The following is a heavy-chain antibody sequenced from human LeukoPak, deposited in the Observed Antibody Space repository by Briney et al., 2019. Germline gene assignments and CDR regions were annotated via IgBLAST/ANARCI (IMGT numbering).Heavy chain of an antibody. Sequence: GESLKISCKGSGYSFTDYCIGWVRQMPGKGLEWMGIFYPGDSDTRYSPSFQGQVTISTDKSISTAYLQWGSLKASGTAMYYCARLVGAKGAFDIWGQGTMVTVSS. CDR1: GYSFTDYC. D-gene: IGHD1-26*01. CDR2: FYPGDSDT. J-gene: IGHJ3*02. CDR3: ARLVGAKGAFDI. V-gene: IGHV5-51*01.